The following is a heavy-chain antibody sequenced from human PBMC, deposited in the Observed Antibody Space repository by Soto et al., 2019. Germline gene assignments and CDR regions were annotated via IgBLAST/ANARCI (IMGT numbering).Heavy chain of an antibody. J-gene: IGHJ6*02. Sequence: ASVNVSCKASGYSFTDYHIHWVRQAPGQGLEWLGRINPKSGGTSTAQKFQGWVTMTTDTSISTASMELTRLTSDDTAIYYCARGDSTDCSNGVCSFFYNHDTDVWGQGTTVTVSS. V-gene: IGHV1-2*04. CDR3: ARGDSTDCSNGVCSFFYNHDTDV. CDR2: INPKSGGT. CDR1: GYSFTDYH. D-gene: IGHD2-8*01.